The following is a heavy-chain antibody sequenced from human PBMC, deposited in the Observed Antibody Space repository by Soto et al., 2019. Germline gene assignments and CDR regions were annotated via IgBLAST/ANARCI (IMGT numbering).Heavy chain of an antibody. Sequence: QVQLVESGGGVVQPGRSLRLSCAASGFTFSSYAMHWVRQAPGKGLEWMAVISYDGSIKYYADSVKGRFTISRDNSKNTLYVQMNSPRAEDTAVYYCARDRAVAGPFDYYGMDVWGQGTTVTVSS. J-gene: IGHJ6*02. D-gene: IGHD6-19*01. CDR1: GFTFSSYA. V-gene: IGHV3-30-3*01. CDR2: ISYDGSIK. CDR3: ARDRAVAGPFDYYGMDV.